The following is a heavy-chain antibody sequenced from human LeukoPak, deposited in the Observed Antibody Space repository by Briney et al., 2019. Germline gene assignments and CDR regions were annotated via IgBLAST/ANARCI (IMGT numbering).Heavy chain of an antibody. Sequence: GRSLSLSCAASGFPFSSYGIHWVRQAPGKGLEWVAVIWYDGSTKYYADSVKGRFTISRDNSKNTLYLQMNSLRAEDTAVYFCARSQSSSLIDYWGLGTLVTVSS. CDR3: ARSQSSSLIDY. D-gene: IGHD6-13*01. CDR1: GFPFSSYG. J-gene: IGHJ4*02. V-gene: IGHV3-33*01. CDR2: IWYDGSTK.